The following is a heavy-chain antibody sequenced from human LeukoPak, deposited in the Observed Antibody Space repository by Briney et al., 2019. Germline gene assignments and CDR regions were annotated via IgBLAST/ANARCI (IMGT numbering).Heavy chain of an antibody. V-gene: IGHV6-1*01. CDR1: GDSVSSNSAA. CDR3: AREEALQWFLYWFAP. D-gene: IGHD3-3*01. CDR2: TYYRSKWYN. J-gene: IGHJ5*02. Sequence: SQTLSLTCASSGDSVSSNSAAWNWIRQSPSRGLEWLGRTYYRSKWYNDYAVSVKSRITINPATSKDQFSLQLNSQTPEDTAVHYSAREEALQWFLYWFAPWRQGTLVTVSS.